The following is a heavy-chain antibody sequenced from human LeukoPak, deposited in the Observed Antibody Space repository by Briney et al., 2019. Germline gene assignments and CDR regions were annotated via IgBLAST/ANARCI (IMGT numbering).Heavy chain of an antibody. Sequence: GGSLRLSCAASGFTFSGYWMNWVRQAPGKGLVWVSCVKSDGTSTFYADSVKGRFTISRDNANNTLYLQMNSLRAEDTAVYYCARDSRRAFEIWGQGTMVTVSS. V-gene: IGHV3-74*01. J-gene: IGHJ3*02. CDR2: VKSDGTST. CDR3: ARDSRRAFEI. CDR1: GFTFSGYW.